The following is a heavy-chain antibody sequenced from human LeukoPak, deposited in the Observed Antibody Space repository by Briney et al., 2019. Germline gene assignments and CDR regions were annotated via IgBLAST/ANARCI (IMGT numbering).Heavy chain of an antibody. CDR3: AKDDYYDTSGYRD. Sequence: GGSLRLSCAASGFTFSSYGMHWVRQAPGKGPEWVAVISYDVGKKYYADSVKGRFTISRDNSKNTLYLQMNSLRAEDTAVYYCAKDDYYDTSGYRDWGQGTLVTVSS. CDR2: ISYDVGKK. J-gene: IGHJ4*02. D-gene: IGHD3-22*01. CDR1: GFTFSSYG. V-gene: IGHV3-30*18.